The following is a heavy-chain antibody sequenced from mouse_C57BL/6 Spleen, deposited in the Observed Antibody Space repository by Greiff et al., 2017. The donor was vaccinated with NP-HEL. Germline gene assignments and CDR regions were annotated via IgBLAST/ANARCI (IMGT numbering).Heavy chain of an antibody. D-gene: IGHD2-3*01. J-gene: IGHJ4*01. CDR1: GFTFSSYG. CDR2: ISSGGSYT. V-gene: IGHV5-6*01. CDR3: ARHDGYLPYYAMDY. Sequence: EVNVVESGGDLVKPGGSLKLSCAASGFTFSSYGMSWVRQTPDKRLEWVATISSGGSYTYYPDSVKGRFTISRDNAKNTLYLQMSSLKSEDTAMYYCARHDGYLPYYAMDYWGQGTSVTVSS.